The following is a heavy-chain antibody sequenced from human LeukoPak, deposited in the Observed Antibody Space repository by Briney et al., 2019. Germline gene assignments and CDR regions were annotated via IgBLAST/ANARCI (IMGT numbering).Heavy chain of an antibody. Sequence: PGGSLRLSCAASGFTFSTYAMSWVRQAPGKGLEWVSGVSGSGGGTYYADSVEGRFTVSRDNSKNTLHLQMSSLRVDDTAVYYCARVWRGNTYGPGDYWGQGTLVTVSS. V-gene: IGHV3-23*01. CDR2: VSGSGGGT. D-gene: IGHD5-18*01. CDR3: ARVWRGNTYGPGDY. CDR1: GFTFSTYA. J-gene: IGHJ4*02.